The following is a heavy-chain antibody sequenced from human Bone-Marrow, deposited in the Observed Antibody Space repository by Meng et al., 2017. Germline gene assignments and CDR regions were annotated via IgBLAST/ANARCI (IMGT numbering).Heavy chain of an antibody. Sequence: GESLKISCAASGFSFDDYAMHWVRQAPGKGLEWVSVIYSGGSTYYADSVKGRFTISRHNSKNTLYLQMNSLRAEDTAVYYCAREGTRGYSYYDAFDIWGQGTMVTVSS. J-gene: IGHJ3*02. V-gene: IGHV3-53*04. CDR3: AREGTRGYSYYDAFDI. CDR2: IYSGGST. D-gene: IGHD5-18*01. CDR1: GFSFDDYA.